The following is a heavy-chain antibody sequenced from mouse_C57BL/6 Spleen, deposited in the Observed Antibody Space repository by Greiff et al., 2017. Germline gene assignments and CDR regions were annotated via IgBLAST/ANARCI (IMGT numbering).Heavy chain of an antibody. CDR3: ATHYGNYPYAMDY. V-gene: IGHV1-81*01. D-gene: IGHD2-1*01. CDR2: IYPRSGNT. J-gene: IGHJ4*01. CDR1: GYTFTSYG. Sequence: VQLVESGAELARPGASVKLSCKASGYTFTSYGISWVKQRTGQGLEWIGEIYPRSGNTYYNEKFKGKATLTADQSSSTAYMELRSLTSEDSAVYFCATHYGNYPYAMDYWGQGTSVTVSS.